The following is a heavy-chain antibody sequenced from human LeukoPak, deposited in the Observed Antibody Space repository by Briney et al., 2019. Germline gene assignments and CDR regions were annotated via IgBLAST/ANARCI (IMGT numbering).Heavy chain of an antibody. CDR3: ARGRSNYYGMDV. CDR2: VYYNGNT. CDR1: DGSINSYY. Sequence: KPSETLSLTCSVSDGSINSYYWNWIRRPPGKGLEWIGYVYYNGNTNYSPSLKSRVTMSVDTSKNLFSLKVSSVTAADTAVYYCARGRSNYYGMDVWGQGTTITFSS. D-gene: IGHD1-26*01. J-gene: IGHJ6*02. V-gene: IGHV4-59*01.